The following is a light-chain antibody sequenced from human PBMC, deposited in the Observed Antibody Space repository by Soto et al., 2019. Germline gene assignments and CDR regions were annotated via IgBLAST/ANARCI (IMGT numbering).Light chain of an antibody. CDR1: SGSIARTY. CDR3: QSYDTGNLV. J-gene: IGLJ2*01. V-gene: IGLV6-57*01. Sequence: NFMLTQPHSMSESPGKTVTISCTRSSGSIARTYVQWYQQRPGSSPTIVIYEDNRRSSGVPDRFSGSIDTSSNSASLTISGLKTEDEADYYCQSYDTGNLVFGGGTKLTVL. CDR2: EDN.